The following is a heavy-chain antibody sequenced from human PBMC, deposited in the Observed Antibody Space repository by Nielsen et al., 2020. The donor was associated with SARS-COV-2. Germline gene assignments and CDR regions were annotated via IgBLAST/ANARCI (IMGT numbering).Heavy chain of an antibody. Sequence: SETLSLTCTVSGDSITSGGSHWSWIRHHPSRGLEWLGFTSYDGNTYSNPSLESRLIISVDTSENQFSLRLNSVTAADTAVYYCARSGYSYGGYFDYWGQGTLVTVSS. CDR3: ARSGYSYGGYFDY. CDR1: GDSITSGGSH. J-gene: IGHJ4*02. CDR2: TSYDGNT. V-gene: IGHV4-31*03. D-gene: IGHD5-18*01.